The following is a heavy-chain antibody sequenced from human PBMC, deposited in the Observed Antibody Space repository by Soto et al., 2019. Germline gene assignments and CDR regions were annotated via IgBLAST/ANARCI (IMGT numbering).Heavy chain of an antibody. CDR2: IYYSGST. V-gene: IGHV4-59*08. J-gene: IGHJ4*02. CDR1: GGSISSYY. Sequence: SETLSLTCTVSGGSISSYYWSWIRQPPGKGLERIGYIYYSGSTNYNPSLKSRVTISVDTSKNQFSLKLSSVTAADTAVYYCARSGRHCSSTSCYGFYYFDYWGQGTLVTVSS. CDR3: ARSGRHCSSTSCYGFYYFDY. D-gene: IGHD2-2*01.